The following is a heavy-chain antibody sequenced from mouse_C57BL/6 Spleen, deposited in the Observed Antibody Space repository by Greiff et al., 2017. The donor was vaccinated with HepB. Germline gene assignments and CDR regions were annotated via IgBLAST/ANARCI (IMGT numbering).Heavy chain of an antibody. D-gene: IGHD2-3*01. V-gene: IGHV1-18*01. Sequence: EVQLVESGPELVKPGASVKIPCKASGYTFTDYNMDWVKQSHGKSLEWIGDINPNNGGTIYNQKFKGKATLTVDKSSSTAYMELRSLTSEDTAVYYCARRGRLLPFFAYWGQGTLVTVSA. CDR2: INPNNGGT. CDR3: ARRGRLLPFFAY. CDR1: GYTFTDYN. J-gene: IGHJ3*01.